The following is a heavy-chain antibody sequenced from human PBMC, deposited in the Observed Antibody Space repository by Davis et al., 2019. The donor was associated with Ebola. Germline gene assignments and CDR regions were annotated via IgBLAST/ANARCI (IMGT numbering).Heavy chain of an antibody. CDR3: ARGRMLWDGYDY. J-gene: IGHJ4*02. V-gene: IGHV4-34*01. Sequence: GSLRLSCAVYGGSFSGYYWSWIRQPPGKGLEWIGEINHSGSTNYNPSLKSRVTVSVDTSKNQFSLKLSSVTAADTAVHYCARGRMLWDGYDYWGQGTLVTVSS. D-gene: IGHD5-24*01. CDR2: INHSGST. CDR1: GGSFSGYY.